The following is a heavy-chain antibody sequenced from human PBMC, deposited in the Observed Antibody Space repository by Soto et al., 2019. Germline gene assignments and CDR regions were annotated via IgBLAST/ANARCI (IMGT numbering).Heavy chain of an antibody. D-gene: IGHD6-13*01. J-gene: IGHJ6*04. Sequence: QLQLQESGSGLVKPSQTLSLTCAVSGGSISSGGYSWSWIRQPPGKGLEWIGYIYHSGSTYYNPSLKSRVTISVDRSKNQFSLKLSSVTASDTAVYYCARFSSSSQRFYYYGMDVWGKGTTVTVSS. CDR1: GGSISSGGYS. CDR2: IYHSGST. CDR3: ARFSSSSQRFYYYGMDV. V-gene: IGHV4-30-2*01.